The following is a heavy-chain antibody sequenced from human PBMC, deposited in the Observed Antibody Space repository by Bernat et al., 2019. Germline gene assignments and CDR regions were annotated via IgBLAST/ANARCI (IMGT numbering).Heavy chain of an antibody. V-gene: IGHV3-30*18. CDR3: AKDSGPYDSSGYSLGY. J-gene: IGHJ4*02. Sequence: VQLVESGGGVVRPGGSLRLSCAASGFTFSSYGMHWVRQAPGKGLEWVAVISYDGSNKYYADSVKGRFTISRDNSKNTLYLQMNSLRAEDTAVYYCAKDSGPYDSSGYSLGYWGQGTLVTVPS. D-gene: IGHD3-22*01. CDR2: ISYDGSNK. CDR1: GFTFSSYG.